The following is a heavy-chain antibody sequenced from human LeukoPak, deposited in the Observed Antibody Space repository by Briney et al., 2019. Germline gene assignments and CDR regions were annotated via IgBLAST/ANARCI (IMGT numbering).Heavy chain of an antibody. J-gene: IGHJ4*02. V-gene: IGHV1-8*03. Sequence: ASVKVSFKASGYTFTSYDINWVRQATGQGLEWMEWMNPNSGNTGYAQKFQGRVTITRNTSISTAYMELSSLRSEDTAVYYCARVGRLRYFVYWGQGTLVTVSS. D-gene: IGHD5/OR15-5a*01. CDR3: ARVGRLRYFVY. CDR2: MNPNSGNT. CDR1: GYTFTSYD.